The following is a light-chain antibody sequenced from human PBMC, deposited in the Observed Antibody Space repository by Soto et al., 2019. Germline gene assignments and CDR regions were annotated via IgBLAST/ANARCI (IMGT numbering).Light chain of an antibody. V-gene: IGKV3-20*01. CDR3: QQYGSSPWT. CDR2: GAS. CDR1: QSVSSSY. J-gene: IGKJ1*01. Sequence: EILLTQSPGTLSLSPGERATLSCRASQSVSSSYLAWYQQKPGQAPRLLIYGASSRATGVPDRFSGSGSGTDFTLTISRREPEDFAVYYCQQYGSSPWTVGQGTKVEIK.